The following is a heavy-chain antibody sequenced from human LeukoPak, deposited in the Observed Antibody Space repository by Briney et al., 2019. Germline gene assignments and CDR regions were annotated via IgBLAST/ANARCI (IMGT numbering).Heavy chain of an antibody. CDR1: GFTFSSYE. J-gene: IGHJ4*02. D-gene: IGHD6-13*01. V-gene: IGHV3-48*03. CDR2: ISSSGSTI. CDR3: ARDQRVQGAAAGTFDY. Sequence: GGSLRLSCAASGFTFSSYEMNWVRQAPGKGLEWVSYISSSGSTIYYADSVKGRFTTSRDNARNSLYLQMNSLRVEDTAVYYCARDQRVQGAAAGTFDYWGQGTLVTVSS.